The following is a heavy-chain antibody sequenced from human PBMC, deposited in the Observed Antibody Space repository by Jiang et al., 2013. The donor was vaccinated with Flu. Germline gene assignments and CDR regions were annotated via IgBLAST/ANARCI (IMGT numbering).Heavy chain of an antibody. CDR1: GYQLYQLL. V-gene: IGHV5-51*01. J-gene: IGHJ5*02. CDR3: ARGVGSDILTGYSNWFDP. D-gene: IGHD3-9*01. CDR2: IYPGDSDT. Sequence: SLKISCKGSGYQLYQLLDRLGAPDARKGLEWMGIIYPGDSDTRYSPSFQGQVTISADKSISTAYLQWSSLKASDTAMYYCARGVGSDILTGYSNWFDPWGQGTLVTVSS.